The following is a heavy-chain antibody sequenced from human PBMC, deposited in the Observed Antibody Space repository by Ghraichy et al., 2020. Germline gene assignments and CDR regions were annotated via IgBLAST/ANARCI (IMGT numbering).Heavy chain of an antibody. D-gene: IGHD2-15*01. Sequence: ASVKVSCKASGYTFTSYGISWVRQAPGQGLEWMGWISAYNGNTNYAQKLQGRVTMTTDTSTSTAYMELRSPRSDDTAVYYCARDPGNCSGGSCYPEYFQHWGQGTLVTVSS. CDR3: ARDPGNCSGGSCYPEYFQH. V-gene: IGHV1-18*04. CDR2: ISAYNGNT. J-gene: IGHJ1*01. CDR1: GYTFTSYG.